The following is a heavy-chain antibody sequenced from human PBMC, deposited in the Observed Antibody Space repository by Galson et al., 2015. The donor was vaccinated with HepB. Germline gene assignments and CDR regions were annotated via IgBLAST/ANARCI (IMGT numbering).Heavy chain of an antibody. CDR3: ARIESLQWLAKYLDY. Sequence: SVKVSCKASGYTFTSYGIAWVRQAPGQGLEWMGWIGAYNGYTNYAQKLQGRVTMTKDTSTSTGYMELRSLQSDDTAVYYCARIESLQWLAKYLDYWGQGTLVTVSS. V-gene: IGHV1-18*04. J-gene: IGHJ4*02. CDR2: IGAYNGYT. D-gene: IGHD6-19*01. CDR1: GYTFTSYG.